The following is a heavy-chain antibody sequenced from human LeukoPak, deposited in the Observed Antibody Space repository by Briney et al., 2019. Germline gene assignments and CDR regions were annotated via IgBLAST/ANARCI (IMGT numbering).Heavy chain of an antibody. D-gene: IGHD1-14*01. Sequence: GASVKVSCRASGYTFTTYAISWVRQAPGQGLEWMGGIIPIFGTANYAQKFQGRVTITADESTSTAYMELSSLRSEDTAVYYCARDISSLGWFDPWGQGTLVTVSS. CDR3: ARDISSLGWFDP. CDR1: GYTFTTYA. CDR2: IIPIFGTA. V-gene: IGHV1-69*13. J-gene: IGHJ5*02.